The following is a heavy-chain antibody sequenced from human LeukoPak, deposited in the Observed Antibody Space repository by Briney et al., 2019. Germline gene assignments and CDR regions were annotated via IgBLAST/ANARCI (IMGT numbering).Heavy chain of an antibody. J-gene: IGHJ5*02. D-gene: IGHD2-15*01. CDR1: GGSFSGYY. Sequence: SETLSLTCAVYGGSFSGYYWSWIRQPPGKGLEWIGEIDHSGGTNYNPSLKSRVTLSVDLSKSHFSLKLTSVTAADTAVYYCARGQEAATGQLPDWFDPWGQGTLVTVSS. CDR2: IDHSGGT. V-gene: IGHV4-34*01. CDR3: ARGQEAATGQLPDWFDP.